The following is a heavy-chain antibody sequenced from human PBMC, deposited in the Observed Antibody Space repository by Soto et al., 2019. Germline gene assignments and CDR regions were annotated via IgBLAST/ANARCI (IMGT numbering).Heavy chain of an antibody. CDR2: IHPGGQTI. CDR3: ARRGSR. CDR1: GFTLSSSK. Sequence: EVQLVESGGGLVQPGGSLRLSCAASGFTLSSSKMYWVRQAPGKGLEWISYIHPGGQTIFYAESVKGRFTISRDNAKHSVYLQMNSLRAEDTAVYYCARRGSRWGRGTKVTVSS. D-gene: IGHD2-15*01. J-gene: IGHJ3*01. V-gene: IGHV3-48*03.